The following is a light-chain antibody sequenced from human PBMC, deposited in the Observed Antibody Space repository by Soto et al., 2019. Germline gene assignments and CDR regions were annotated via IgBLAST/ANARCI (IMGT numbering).Light chain of an antibody. J-gene: IGKJ4*01. CDR1: QGIRND. CDR3: LQDNNYPLT. CDR2: GAS. V-gene: IGKV1-6*01. Sequence: AIQMTQSPSSLSASVGDRVTISCRASQGIRNDLGWYQQKPGKAHKLLIYGASSLQSGVPSRFSGSGSGTDFTLTISSLGPEDFATYYCLQDNNYPLTFGGGTKVEIK.